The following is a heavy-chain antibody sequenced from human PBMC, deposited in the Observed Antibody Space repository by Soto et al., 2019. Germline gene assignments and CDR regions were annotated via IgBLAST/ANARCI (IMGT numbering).Heavy chain of an antibody. CDR3: ARRYGGNFDY. CDR2: IYYSGST. CDR1: GGSISSYY. Sequence: QVQLQESGPGLVKPSETLSLTCTVSGGSISSYYWSWIRQPPGKGLEWIGYIYYSGSTNYNPSLKIRVTLSVDTSTNQFSLKLTSVTAADTAVYYCARRYGGNFDYWGQGTLVTVSS. D-gene: IGHD1-26*01. J-gene: IGHJ4*02. V-gene: IGHV4-59*01.